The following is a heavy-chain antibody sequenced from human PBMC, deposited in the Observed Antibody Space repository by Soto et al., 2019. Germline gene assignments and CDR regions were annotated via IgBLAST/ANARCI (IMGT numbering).Heavy chain of an antibody. Sequence: PGGSLRLSCAASEFTFAGYAMHWVRQAPGKGLEWVAVISHDGSNEYYADSVKGRFTISRDNSKNTLYLQMNSLRAEDTAVYYCARGDYYDSSGYLDYWGQGTLVTVSS. CDR2: ISHDGSNE. V-gene: IGHV3-30-3*01. CDR1: EFTFAGYA. J-gene: IGHJ4*02. D-gene: IGHD3-22*01. CDR3: ARGDYYDSSGYLDY.